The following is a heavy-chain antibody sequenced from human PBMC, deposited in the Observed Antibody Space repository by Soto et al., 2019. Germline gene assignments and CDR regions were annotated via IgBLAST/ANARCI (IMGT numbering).Heavy chain of an antibody. V-gene: IGHV3-30-3*01. CDR1: GFTFSSYA. D-gene: IGHD6-6*01. J-gene: IGHJ4*02. CDR3: ARESEYSSSCDY. CDR2: ISYDGSNK. Sequence: QVQLVESGGGVVQPGRSLRLSCAASGFTFSSYAMHWVRQAPGKGLEWVAVISYDGSNKYYADSVKGRFTISRDNSKNTRYLQMNSLRAEDTAVYYCARESEYSSSCDYWGQGTLVTVSS.